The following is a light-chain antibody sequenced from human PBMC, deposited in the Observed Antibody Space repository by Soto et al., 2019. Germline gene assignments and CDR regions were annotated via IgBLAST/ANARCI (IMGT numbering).Light chain of an antibody. J-gene: IGKJ5*01. V-gene: IGKV1-33*01. CDR3: QQSDNLAIT. Sequence: DFQMTQSPSSLSASVGDRVTITCQASQDISNYLNWYQQKPGRAPKLLIYDASTLERGVPSRFSGTGSGTLFTFAISSLQPEDIGIYYCQQSDNLAITFGQGTRLEIK. CDR2: DAS. CDR1: QDISNY.